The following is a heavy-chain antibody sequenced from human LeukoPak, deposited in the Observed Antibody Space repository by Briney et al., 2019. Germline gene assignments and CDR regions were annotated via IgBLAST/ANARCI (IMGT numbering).Heavy chain of an antibody. V-gene: IGHV4-34*01. J-gene: IGHJ3*02. Sequence: SETLSLTCAVYGGSFSGYYWSWIRQPPGKGLEWIGNIYQIRNTYYNPSLKSRVTISMDTSKNQFSLRLSSVTAADTAVYYCARPGVGATSGNDAFDIWGQGTMVTVSS. CDR1: GGSFSGYY. CDR2: IYQIRNT. D-gene: IGHD1-26*01. CDR3: ARPGVGATSGNDAFDI.